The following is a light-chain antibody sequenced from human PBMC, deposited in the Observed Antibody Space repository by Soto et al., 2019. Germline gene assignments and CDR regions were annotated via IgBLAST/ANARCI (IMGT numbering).Light chain of an antibody. Sequence: DIQMTQSPSSLSASVGDRVTITCQASQDISNYLNWYQQKPGKAPKVLIYDASNLGTGVPSRFSGSGSGTDFTFSISSLQPEDAATYYCQQYDGLPTFGQGTRLEI. CDR1: QDISNY. V-gene: IGKV1-33*01. CDR2: DAS. J-gene: IGKJ5*01. CDR3: QQYDGLPT.